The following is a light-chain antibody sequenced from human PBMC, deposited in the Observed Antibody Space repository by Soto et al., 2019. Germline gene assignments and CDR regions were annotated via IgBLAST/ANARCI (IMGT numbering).Light chain of an antibody. CDR1: QNVGSKY. V-gene: IGKV3-20*01. CDR2: GAS. CDR3: RQYGKGPPWT. Sequence: EIVLTQSPGTLSLFPGERATLSCRASQNVGSKYLAWYQQKPGQAPRLLIYGASSRATGIPERFTGSGSGTDFTVTTSRLEPEESAVYYCRQYGKGPPWTFGQGTKVEIK. J-gene: IGKJ1*01.